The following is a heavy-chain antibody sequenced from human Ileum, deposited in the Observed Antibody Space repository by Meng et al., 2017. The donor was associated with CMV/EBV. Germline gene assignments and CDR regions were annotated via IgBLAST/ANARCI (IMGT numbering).Heavy chain of an antibody. Sequence: QWPLQESGPGLVTPSQTLSLTCTVSGESISDGAYYWSWIRQSPEKGLEWIGHVYYTGTTYYNRSLRSRVAISIDTSNNEFSLKLSSVTAADTAVYYCARMPGRRFDSWGQGTLVTVSS. D-gene: IGHD2-2*01. CDR2: VYYTGTT. V-gene: IGHV4-30-4*08. J-gene: IGHJ5*01. CDR3: ARMPGRRFDS. CDR1: GESISDGAYY.